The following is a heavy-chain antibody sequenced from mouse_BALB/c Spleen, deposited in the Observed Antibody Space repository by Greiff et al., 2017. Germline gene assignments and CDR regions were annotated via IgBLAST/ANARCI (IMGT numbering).Heavy chain of an antibody. J-gene: IGHJ3*01. CDR3: AREGGHGFAY. D-gene: IGHD3-3*01. CDR1: GFTFTDYY. Sequence: EVMLVESGGGLVQPGGSLRLSCATSGFTFTDYYMSWVRQPPGKALEWLGFIRNKANGYTTEYSASVKGRFTISRDNSQSILYLQMNTLRAEDSATYYCAREGGHGFAYWGQGTLVTVSA. CDR2: IRNKANGYTT. V-gene: IGHV7-3*02.